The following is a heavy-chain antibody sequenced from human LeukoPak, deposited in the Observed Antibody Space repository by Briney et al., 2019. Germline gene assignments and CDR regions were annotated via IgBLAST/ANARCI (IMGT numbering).Heavy chain of an antibody. CDR3: AKDRDYYDSSGYPFDY. Sequence: PGGSLRLSCAASGFTFSSYAMSWVRQAPGKGLEWVSAISGSGGSTYYADSVKGRFTISRDNSKNTLYLQMNSLRAEDTAVYYCAKDRDYYDSSGYPFDYWGQGTPVTVSS. J-gene: IGHJ4*02. CDR2: ISGSGGST. CDR1: GFTFSSYA. V-gene: IGHV3-23*01. D-gene: IGHD3-22*01.